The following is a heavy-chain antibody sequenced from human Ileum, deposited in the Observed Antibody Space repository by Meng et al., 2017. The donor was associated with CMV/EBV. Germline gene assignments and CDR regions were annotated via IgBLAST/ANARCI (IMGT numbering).Heavy chain of an antibody. D-gene: IGHD6-13*01. CDR2: IFASGSK. CDR1: GFSVSNTY. J-gene: IGHJ4*02. Sequence: ESLKTPFEVFGFSVSNTYMSRVRQSPGNGLGGVSNIFASGSKYYAESVRGRFTISRDNSKNTFHLQMNSLRDDDTAIYYCARDRFPSSPVLYSWGQGTLVTVSS. V-gene: IGHV3-53*01. CDR3: ARDRFPSSPVLYS.